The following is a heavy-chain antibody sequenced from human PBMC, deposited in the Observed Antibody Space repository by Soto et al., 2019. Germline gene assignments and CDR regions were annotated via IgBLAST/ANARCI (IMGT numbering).Heavy chain of an antibody. V-gene: IGHV1-18*01. CDR2: ISAYNGNT. J-gene: IGHJ6*02. CDR3: ASSRGGYYYYGMDV. Sequence: GASVKVSCKASGYTFTSYGISWVRQAPGQGLEWMGWISAYNGNTNYAQKLQGRVTMTTDTSTSTAYMELRSLRSDDTAVYYCASSRGGYYYYGMDVWGQGTTVTVSS. CDR1: GYTFTSYG.